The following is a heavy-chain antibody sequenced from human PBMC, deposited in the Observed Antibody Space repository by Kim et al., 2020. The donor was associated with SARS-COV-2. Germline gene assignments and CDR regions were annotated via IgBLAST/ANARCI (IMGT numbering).Heavy chain of an antibody. Sequence: LKSRVTISVDTSKNQFYLKLSYVTAADTAVYYCASLYYDILTGYRYYFDYWGQGTLVTVSS. V-gene: IGHV4-59*01. CDR3: ASLYYDILTGYRYYFDY. D-gene: IGHD3-9*01. J-gene: IGHJ4*02.